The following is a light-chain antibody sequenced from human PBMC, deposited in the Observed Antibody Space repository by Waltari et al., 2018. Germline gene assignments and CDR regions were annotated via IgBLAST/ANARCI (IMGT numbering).Light chain of an antibody. CDR1: QSVSSNF. J-gene: IGKJ4*01. V-gene: IGKV3-20*01. CDR2: GAS. CDR3: QQYGRSPRT. Sequence: IVLPQSPGTLSSSPGDRATLACRASQSVSSNFLAWYQQKPGQAPRLLIYGASSRATGIPDKFSGSGSGTDFTLTINRLEPEDFAVYYCQQYGRSPRTFGGGTKVEIK.